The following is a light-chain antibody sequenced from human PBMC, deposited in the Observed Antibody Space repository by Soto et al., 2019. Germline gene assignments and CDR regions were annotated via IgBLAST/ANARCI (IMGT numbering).Light chain of an antibody. Sequence: EVVLTQSPGTLSLSPGERATLSCRASQSVSTSYLAWYQHKPGQAPRLLIYGASSRATGIPDRFSGSGSGTDFNLTISRLEPEDFAVYYCQQYGTSPTYTFGQGTKLEIK. CDR2: GAS. CDR3: QQYGTSPTYT. J-gene: IGKJ2*01. CDR1: QSVSTSY. V-gene: IGKV3-20*01.